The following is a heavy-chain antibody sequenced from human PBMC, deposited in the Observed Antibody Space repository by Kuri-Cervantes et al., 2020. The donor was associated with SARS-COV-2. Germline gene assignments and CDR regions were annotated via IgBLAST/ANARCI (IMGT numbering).Heavy chain of an antibody. CDR2: IYPADSDT. CDR1: GYKFHAYW. V-gene: IGHV5-51*01. J-gene: IGHJ4*02. CDR3: ARLPVSGDHYFDS. D-gene: IGHD2-21*01. Sequence: KVSCKGSGYKFHAYWIAWVRQMPGKGLECMGIIYPADSDTRYSPSFQGQVTISADKSINTAYLQWNNLKASDTAMYYCARLPVSGDHYFDSWGQGTPVTVSS.